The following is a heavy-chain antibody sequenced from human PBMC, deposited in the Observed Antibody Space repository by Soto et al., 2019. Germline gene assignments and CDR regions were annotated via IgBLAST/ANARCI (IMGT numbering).Heavy chain of an antibody. D-gene: IGHD2-2*01. CDR1: GGTFGSYA. J-gene: IGHJ6*02. CDR2: IIPITGTA. V-gene: IGHV1-69*01. Sequence: QVQLVQSGAEVKKPGSSVKVSCKASGGTFGSYAISWVRQAPGQGPEWMGGIIPITGTANYAQKFKGRVTITADESTSTASMQLSSLRSEDTAVYYCARSQGSSTSLEIYYYYYYGMDVWGQGTRVTVSS. CDR3: ARSQGSSTSLEIYYYYYYGMDV.